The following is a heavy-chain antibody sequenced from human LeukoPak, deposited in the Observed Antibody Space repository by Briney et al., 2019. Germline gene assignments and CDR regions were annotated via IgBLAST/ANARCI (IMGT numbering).Heavy chain of an antibody. CDR3: ARVGGSGYYYVGY. CDR1: GFTVSSNY. D-gene: IGHD3-22*01. CDR2: IYSGGST. Sequence: GGSLRLSCAASGFTVSSNYMSWVRQAPGKGLEWVSVIYSGGSTYYADSVKGRFTISRHNSKNTLYLQMNSLRAEDTAVYYCARVGGSGYYYVGYWGQGTLVTVSS. J-gene: IGHJ4*02. V-gene: IGHV3-53*04.